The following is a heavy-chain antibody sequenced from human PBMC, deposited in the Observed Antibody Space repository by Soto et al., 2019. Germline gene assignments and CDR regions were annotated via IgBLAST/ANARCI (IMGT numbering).Heavy chain of an antibody. CDR2: IIPIFGTA. Sequence: SVKVSCKASGGTFSSYAISWVRQAPGQGLEWMGGIIPIFGTANYAQKFQGRVTITADESTSTAYMGLSSLRSEDTAVYYCARVRITISTYYYYGMDVWGQGTTVTVSS. CDR3: ARVRITISTYYYYGMDV. D-gene: IGHD3-9*01. V-gene: IGHV1-69*13. CDR1: GGTFSSYA. J-gene: IGHJ6*02.